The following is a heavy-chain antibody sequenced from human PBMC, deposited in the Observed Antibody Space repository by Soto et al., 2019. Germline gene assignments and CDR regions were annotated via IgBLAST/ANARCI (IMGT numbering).Heavy chain of an antibody. D-gene: IGHD3-9*01. V-gene: IGHV4-39*01. CDR2: IYYSGST. J-gene: IGHJ4*02. CDR1: GGSISSSSDY. CDR3: ARQPYYDILTGQTFFFDY. Sequence: PSETLSLTCTVSGGSISSSSDYWGWIRQPPGKGLEWIGSIYYSGSTYYNPSLKSRVTISVDTSKNQFPLKLSSVTAADTAVYYCARQPYYDILTGQTFFFDYWGQGTLVTVSS.